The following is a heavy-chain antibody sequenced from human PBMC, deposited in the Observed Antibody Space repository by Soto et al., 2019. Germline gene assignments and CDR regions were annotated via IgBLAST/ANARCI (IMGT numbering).Heavy chain of an antibody. J-gene: IGHJ4*02. CDR2: ISAYNGNT. Sequence: ASVKVSCKASGSTFTSYGISWVRQAPGQGLEWMGWISAYNGNTNYAQKLQGRVTMTTDTSTSTAYMELRSLRSDDTAVYYCARTAIVVVPAAIGDYWGQGTLVTVSS. CDR3: ARTAIVVVPAAIGDY. D-gene: IGHD2-2*02. CDR1: GSTFTSYG. V-gene: IGHV1-18*01.